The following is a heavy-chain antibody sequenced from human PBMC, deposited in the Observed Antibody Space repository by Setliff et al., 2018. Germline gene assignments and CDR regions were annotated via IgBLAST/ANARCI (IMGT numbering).Heavy chain of an antibody. CDR3: ARGPVMIVATGYSSSWYHYYYGMDV. Sequence: KPSETLSLTCTVSGGSISSGSYYWSWIRQPAGKGLEWIGRIYTSGSTNYNPSLKSRVTISVDTSKNQFSLKLSSVTAADTAVYYCARGPVMIVATGYSSSWYHYYYGMDVWGQGTTVTVS. D-gene: IGHD6-13*01. J-gene: IGHJ6*02. CDR1: GGSISSGSYY. CDR2: IYTSGST. V-gene: IGHV4-61*02.